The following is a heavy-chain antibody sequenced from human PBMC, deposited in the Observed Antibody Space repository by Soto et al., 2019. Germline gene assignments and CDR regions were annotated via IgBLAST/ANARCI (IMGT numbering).Heavy chain of an antibody. D-gene: IGHD2-15*01. CDR3: ARDIGRNYFDN. Sequence: QVQLVQSGAEVKKPGASVKVSCKASGYTFTSYGISWVRQAPGQGLEWMGWVSAYNGNTHYAQKFQNRVTMTTDTSTSTAYMELRRLRSDDTATYYCARDIGRNYFDNWGQGTLVTVSS. CDR2: VSAYNGNT. CDR1: GYTFTSYG. J-gene: IGHJ4*02. V-gene: IGHV1-18*01.